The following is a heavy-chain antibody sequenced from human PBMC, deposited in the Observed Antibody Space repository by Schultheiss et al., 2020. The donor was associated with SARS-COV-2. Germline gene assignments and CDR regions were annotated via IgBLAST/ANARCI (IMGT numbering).Heavy chain of an antibody. CDR1: GFTFSSYE. J-gene: IGHJ6*02. CDR2: ISSSGSTI. Sequence: GGSLRLSCAASGFTFSSYEMNWVRQAPGKGLEWVSYISSSGSTIYYADSVKGRFTISRDNAKNSLYLQMNSLRAEDTAVYYCARAVVVPAAMAYRYYYYGMDVWGQGTTVTVSS. V-gene: IGHV3-48*03. CDR3: ARAVVVPAAMAYRYYYYGMDV. D-gene: IGHD2-2*01.